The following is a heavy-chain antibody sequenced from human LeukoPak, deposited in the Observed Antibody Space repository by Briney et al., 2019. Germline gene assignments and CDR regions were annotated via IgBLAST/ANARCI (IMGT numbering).Heavy chain of an antibody. J-gene: IGHJ3*01. CDR3: VGGWDLSV. CDR2: IDFDATMT. V-gene: IGHV3-74*01. Sequence: PGGSLRLSCRISAYTFSPYWMHWVRQVPGKGLMWVSRIDFDATMTSYAESVKGRFTISRDNAKKMLYLQMNGLRLDDTAVYYCVGGWDLSVWGQGTVVTVS. D-gene: IGHD1-26*01. CDR1: AYTFSPYW.